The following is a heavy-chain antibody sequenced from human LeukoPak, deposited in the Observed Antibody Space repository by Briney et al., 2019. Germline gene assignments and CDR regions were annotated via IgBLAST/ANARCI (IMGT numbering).Heavy chain of an antibody. CDR3: ARLTKSTGGGYPPVRWFDP. CDR1: GDSISSTNYY. V-gene: IGHV4-39*01. J-gene: IGHJ5*02. D-gene: IGHD5-24*01. Sequence: SETLSLTCTVSGDSISSTNYYWGWIRQPPGKGLEWIGSIYYSGSTYYNPSLESRVTISVDTSKNQFSLKLSSVTAADTAVYYCARLTKSTGGGYPPVRWFDPWGQGTLVTVSS. CDR2: IYYSGST.